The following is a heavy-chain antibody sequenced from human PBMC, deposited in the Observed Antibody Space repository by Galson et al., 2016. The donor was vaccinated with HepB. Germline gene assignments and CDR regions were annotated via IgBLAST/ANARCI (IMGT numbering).Heavy chain of an antibody. J-gene: IGHJ6*02. V-gene: IGHV3-23*01. CDR3: AKWVTSGGLSSYYYHGIDV. Sequence: SLRLSCAASGFTFSNYAMSWVRQAPGKGLEWVSAISGSGGSTYYADSVKGRFTISRDNSKNTLYLQINSLRAEDTAVYYCAKWVTSGGLSSYYYHGIDVWGQGTTVTVSS. D-gene: IGHD3-10*01. CDR1: GFTFSNYA. CDR2: ISGSGGST.